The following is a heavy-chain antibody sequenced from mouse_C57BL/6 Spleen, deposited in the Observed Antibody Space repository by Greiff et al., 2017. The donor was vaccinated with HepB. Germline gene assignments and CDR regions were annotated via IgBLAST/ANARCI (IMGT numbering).Heavy chain of an antibody. CDR2: IYWDDDK. Sequence: QVTLKESGPGILQSSQTLSLSCSFSGFSLSTAGMGLIWIRQPPGKGLEWLAQIYWDDDKCYNPSLKSRRTISKDTSRNQVFLKITSVDTADTATYCYARKSTFCWYFDVWGTGTTVTVSS. CDR3: ARKSTFCWYFDV. V-gene: IGHV8-12*01. J-gene: IGHJ1*03. CDR1: GFSLSTAGMG. D-gene: IGHD5-1*01.